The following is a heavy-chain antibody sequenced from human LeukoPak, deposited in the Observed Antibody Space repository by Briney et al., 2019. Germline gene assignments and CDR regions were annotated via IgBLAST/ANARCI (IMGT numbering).Heavy chain of an antibody. CDR1: GYTFTGYY. CDR2: INPNSGGT. Sequence: GASVKVSCKASGYTFTGYYMHWVRQAPGQGLEWMGWINPNSGGTNYAQKSQGRVTTTRDTSISTAYMELSRLRSDDTAVYYCARRAGQQLVLYYFDYWGQGTLVTVSS. J-gene: IGHJ4*02. CDR3: ARRAGQQLVLYYFDY. D-gene: IGHD6-13*01. V-gene: IGHV1-2*02.